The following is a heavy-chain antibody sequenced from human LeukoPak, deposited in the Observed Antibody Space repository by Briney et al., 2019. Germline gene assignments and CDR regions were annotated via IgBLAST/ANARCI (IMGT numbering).Heavy chain of an antibody. J-gene: IGHJ5*02. CDR3: ARVGGLCSGGSCYSRWFDP. CDR1: GYTFTGYY. V-gene: IGHV1-2*02. Sequence: ASVKVSCKASGYTFTGYYMHWVRQAPGQGLEWMGWINPNSGGTNYAQKFQGRATMTRDTSISTAYMELSRLRSDDTAVYYCARVGGLCSGGSCYSRWFDPWGQGTLVTVSS. D-gene: IGHD2-15*01. CDR2: INPNSGGT.